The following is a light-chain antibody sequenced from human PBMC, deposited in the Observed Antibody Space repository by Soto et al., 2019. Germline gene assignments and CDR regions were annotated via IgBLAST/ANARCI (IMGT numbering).Light chain of an antibody. CDR1: QSISSW. CDR2: DVS. V-gene: IGKV1-5*01. J-gene: IGKJ5*01. CDR3: QQRSNWPPI. Sequence: DIQMTQSPSTLSASVGDRVTITCRASQSISSWLAWYQQKPGKAPKLLIYDVSTLDSGVPSRFSGSASGTDFTLTISSLEPEDFAVYYCQQRSNWPPIFGQGTRLEIK.